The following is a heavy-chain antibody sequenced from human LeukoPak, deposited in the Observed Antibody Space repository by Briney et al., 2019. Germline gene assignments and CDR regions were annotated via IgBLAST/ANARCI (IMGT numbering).Heavy chain of an antibody. CDR1: GGSISSYY. D-gene: IGHD3-10*01. Sequence: SETLSLTCTVSGGSISSYYWSWIRQPPGKGLEWIGYIYYSGSTYYNPSLKSRVTISVNTSKNQFSLKLSSVTAADTAVYYCARGEGSYYYGSGRSLPAFDYWGQGTLVTVSS. J-gene: IGHJ4*02. V-gene: IGHV4-59*12. CDR3: ARGEGSYYYGSGRSLPAFDY. CDR2: IYYSGST.